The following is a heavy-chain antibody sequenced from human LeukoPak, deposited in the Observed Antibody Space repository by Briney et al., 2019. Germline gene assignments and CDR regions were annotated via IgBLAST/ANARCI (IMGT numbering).Heavy chain of an antibody. J-gene: IGHJ6*03. Sequence: PGGSLRLSCVASGFTFSSNSMSWVRQAPGKGLEWVANIKQDGSEKYYVDSVKGRFTISRDNAKNSLYLQMNSLRAEDTAVYYCAREGLFLYYYYMDVWGKGTTVTVSS. CDR3: AREGLFLYYYYMDV. D-gene: IGHD3-10*02. CDR1: GFTFSSNS. CDR2: IKQDGSEK. V-gene: IGHV3-7*01.